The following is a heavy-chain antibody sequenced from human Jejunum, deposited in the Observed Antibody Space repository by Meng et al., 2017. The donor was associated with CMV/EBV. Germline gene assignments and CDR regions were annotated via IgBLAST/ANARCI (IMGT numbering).Heavy chain of an antibody. CDR1: GGSISDYY. J-gene: IGHJ3*01. Sequence: QVQLQESGPGLVKPSETLSLTCTVSGGSISDYYWSWIRQPAGKGLEWIGRIYASGSTNYNPSLKSRVTMSVDTSKNQFSLKLNSVTAADTAVYYCARVLLGQDDALDVRGQGTMVTVSS. CDR2: IYASGST. CDR3: ARVLLGQDDALDV. D-gene: IGHD7-27*01. V-gene: IGHV4-4*07.